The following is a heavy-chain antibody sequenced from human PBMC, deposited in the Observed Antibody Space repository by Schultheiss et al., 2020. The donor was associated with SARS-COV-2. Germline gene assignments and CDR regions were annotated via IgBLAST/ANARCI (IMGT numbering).Heavy chain of an antibody. D-gene: IGHD2-15*01. J-gene: IGHJ4*02. V-gene: IGHV1-2*06. Sequence: ASVKVSCKASGYTFTGYYMHWVRQAPGQGLEWMGRINPNSGGSRSAEKFQGRVTMTRDTSISTAYMELSRLRSDDTAVYYCATPSLRPGYCSGGSCYKNEKYYFDYWGQGTLVTVSS. CDR3: ATPSLRPGYCSGGSCYKNEKYYFDY. CDR1: GYTFTGYY. CDR2: INPNSGGS.